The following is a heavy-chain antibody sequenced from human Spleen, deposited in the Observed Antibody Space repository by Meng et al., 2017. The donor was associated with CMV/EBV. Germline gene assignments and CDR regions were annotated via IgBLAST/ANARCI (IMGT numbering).Heavy chain of an antibody. V-gene: IGHV4-59*01. Sequence: SETLSLTCTVSGGSISSYYWSWIRQSPGKGLEWIGYIYYSGSTNYNPSLKSRVTISVDTSKNQFSLKLSSVTAADTAVYYCAVSLYYYYGMDVWGQGTTVTVSS. CDR1: GGSISSYY. J-gene: IGHJ6*02. CDR3: AVSLYYYYGMDV. CDR2: IYYSGST.